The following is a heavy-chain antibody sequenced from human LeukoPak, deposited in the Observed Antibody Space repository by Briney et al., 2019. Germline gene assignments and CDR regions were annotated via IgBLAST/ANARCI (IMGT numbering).Heavy chain of an antibody. CDR2: INHSGST. Sequence: PSETRSLTCPFSGGSVSHASYYWSWIRQPPGKGLEGIGEINHSGSTNYNPSLKSRVTISVDTSKNQFSLKLSSVTAADTAVYYCARGRRQNIVVVPAATINFDYWGQGTLVTVSS. CDR1: GGSVSHASYY. J-gene: IGHJ4*02. V-gene: IGHV4-34*01. D-gene: IGHD2-2*01. CDR3: ARGRRQNIVVVPAATINFDY.